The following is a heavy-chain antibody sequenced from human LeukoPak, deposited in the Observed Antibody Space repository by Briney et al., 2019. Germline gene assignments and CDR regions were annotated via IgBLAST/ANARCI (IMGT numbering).Heavy chain of an antibody. V-gene: IGHV4-39*07. CDR2: IYYSGST. J-gene: IGHJ4*02. CDR1: GGSISSSSYY. Sequence: SETLSLTCTVSGGSISSSSYYWGWFRQPPGKGLEWTGSIYYSGSTYYNPSLKSRVTISVDTSKNQFSLKLSSVTAADTAVYYCARDPEDLTFDYWGQGTLVTVSS. CDR3: ARDPEDLTFDY. D-gene: IGHD2-15*01.